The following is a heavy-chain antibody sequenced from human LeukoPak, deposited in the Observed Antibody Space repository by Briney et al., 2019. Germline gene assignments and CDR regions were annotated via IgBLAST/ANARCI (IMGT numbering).Heavy chain of an antibody. CDR2: INHSGST. CDR3: ARREQQLYWFDP. Sequence: SETLSLTCAVYGGSFSGYYWSWIRQPPGKGLEWIGEINHSGSTNYNPSLKSRVTISVDTSKNQFSLKLSSVIAADTAVYYCARREQQLYWFDPWGQGTLVTVSS. V-gene: IGHV4-34*01. CDR1: GGSFSGYY. J-gene: IGHJ5*02. D-gene: IGHD6-13*01.